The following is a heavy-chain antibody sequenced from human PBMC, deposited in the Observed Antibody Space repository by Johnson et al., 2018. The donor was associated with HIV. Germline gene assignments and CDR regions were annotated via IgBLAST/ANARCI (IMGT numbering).Heavy chain of an antibody. CDR2: ISYDGSNQ. V-gene: IGHV3-30*18. CDR1: GFTFSSHD. D-gene: IGHD3-16*01. Sequence: VQLVESGGGLVKPGGSLRVSCGASGFTFSSHDMHWVRQAPGKGLEWVAVISYDGSNQYCADSVKGRFTISRDNSNKTVYLQMNSLGPEDTAVYYCAKPPSMGADAFDIWGQGTMVTVSS. J-gene: IGHJ3*02. CDR3: AKPPSMGADAFDI.